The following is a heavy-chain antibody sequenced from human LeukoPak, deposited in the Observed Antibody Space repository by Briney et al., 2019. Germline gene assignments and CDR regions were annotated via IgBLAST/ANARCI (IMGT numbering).Heavy chain of an antibody. J-gene: IGHJ5*02. D-gene: IGHD4-11*01. Sequence: ASVNVSCKASGGTFSSYAISWVRQAPGQGLECMGGIIPIFGTANYAQKFQGRVTITADKSTSTAYMELSSVTAADTAVYYCARGLPLTTVSRWFDPWGQGTLVTVSS. CDR1: GGTFSSYA. CDR2: IIPIFGTA. V-gene: IGHV1-69*06. CDR3: ARGLPLTTVSRWFDP.